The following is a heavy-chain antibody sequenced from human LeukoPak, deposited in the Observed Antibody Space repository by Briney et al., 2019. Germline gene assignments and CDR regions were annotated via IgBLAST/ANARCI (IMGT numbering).Heavy chain of an antibody. CDR1: GFTFSNYW. Sequence: GSLRLSCAASGFTFSNYWMTWVRQAPGKGLEWVANIKQDGSEKYYVDSVKGRFTISRDNAKNSLYLQMNSLRAEDTAVYYCVRGGSWYAAFDFWGQGTVVPVSS. CDR2: IKQDGSEK. J-gene: IGHJ3*01. CDR3: VRGGSWYAAFDF. V-gene: IGHV3-7*04. D-gene: IGHD6-13*01.